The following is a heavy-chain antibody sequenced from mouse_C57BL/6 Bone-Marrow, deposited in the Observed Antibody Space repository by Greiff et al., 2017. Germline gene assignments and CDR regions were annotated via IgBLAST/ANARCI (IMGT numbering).Heavy chain of an antibody. CDR3: ARADYVSFAY. CDR2: IYPRSGNT. Sequence: VQGVESGAELARPGASVKLSCKASGYTFTSYGISWVKQRTGQGLEWIGEIYPRSGNTYYNEKFKGKATLTADKSSSTAYMELRSLTSEDSAVYFCARADYVSFAYWGQGTLVTVSA. D-gene: IGHD2-4*01. CDR1: GYTFTSYG. J-gene: IGHJ3*01. V-gene: IGHV1-81*01.